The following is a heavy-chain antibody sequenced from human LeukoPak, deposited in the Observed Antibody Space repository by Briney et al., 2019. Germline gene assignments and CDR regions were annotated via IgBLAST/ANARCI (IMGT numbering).Heavy chain of an antibody. J-gene: IGHJ4*02. CDR2: ISSSSSYI. CDR1: GFTFSSYS. CDR3: ARGNIAARPWVY. V-gene: IGHV3-21*04. Sequence: GGSLRLSCAASGFTFSSYSMNWVRQAPGKGLEWASSISSSSSYIYYADSVKGRFTISRDNAKNSLYLQMNSLRAEDTALYYCARGNIAARPWVYWGQGTLVTVSS. D-gene: IGHD6-6*01.